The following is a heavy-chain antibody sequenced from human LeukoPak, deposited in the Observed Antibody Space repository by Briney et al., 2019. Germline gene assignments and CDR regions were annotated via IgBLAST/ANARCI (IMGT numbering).Heavy chain of an antibody. Sequence: SETLSLTCAVYGGSFSGYYWSWIRQPPGKGLEWIGEINHSGSTNYNPSLKSRVTISVDTSKNQFSLKLSSVTAADTAVYYCARAIGYYDSSGPVDYWGQGTLVTVSS. CDR1: GGSFSGYY. CDR3: ARAIGYYDSSGPVDY. CDR2: INHSGST. J-gene: IGHJ4*02. D-gene: IGHD3-22*01. V-gene: IGHV4-34*01.